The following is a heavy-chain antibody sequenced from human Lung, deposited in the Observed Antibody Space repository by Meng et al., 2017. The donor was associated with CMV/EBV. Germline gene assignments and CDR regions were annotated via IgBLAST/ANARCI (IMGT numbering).Heavy chain of an antibody. CDR1: FRFSIYS. Sequence: FRFSIYSIHWVRQAPGKGLEWVSSISASSSYIFYSDSVKGRFTISRDNAKNSLYLQMNNLRPEDTAVYYCARVGYCTTTNCYGDYFDYWGQGTLVTVSS. D-gene: IGHD2-2*03. V-gene: IGHV3-21*01. CDR3: ARVGYCTTTNCYGDYFDY. J-gene: IGHJ4*02. CDR2: ISASSSYI.